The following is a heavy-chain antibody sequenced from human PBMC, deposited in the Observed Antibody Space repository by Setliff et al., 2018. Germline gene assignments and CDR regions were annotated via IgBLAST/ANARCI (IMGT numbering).Heavy chain of an antibody. D-gene: IGHD3-3*01. CDR2: IHSSGSA. CDR1: GASISSGSYY. V-gene: IGHV4-61*09. J-gene: IGHJ6*03. CDR3: ARMSGFQYMDV. Sequence: PSETLSLTCTVSGASISSGSYYWSWIRQPAGKGLEWIGHIHSSGSANYNSSLESRLTMSLDASKRQFSLKLTSVTAADTAVYYCARMSGFQYMDVWGKGTTVTVSS.